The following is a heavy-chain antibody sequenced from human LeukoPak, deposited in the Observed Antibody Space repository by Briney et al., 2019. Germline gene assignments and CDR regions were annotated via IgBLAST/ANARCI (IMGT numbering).Heavy chain of an antibody. D-gene: IGHD6-19*01. J-gene: IGHJ6*02. CDR3: ARVTAVAGTPDCYYYYGMDV. CDR1: GDSVSSNSAA. V-gene: IGHV6-1*01. CDR2: TYYRSKWYN. Sequence: SQTLSLTCAISGDSVSSNSAAWNWIRQSPSRGLEWLGRTYYRSKWYNDYAVSVKSRITINPDTSKNQFSLQLNSVTPEDTAVYYCARVTAVAGTPDCYYYYGMDVWGQGTTVTVSS.